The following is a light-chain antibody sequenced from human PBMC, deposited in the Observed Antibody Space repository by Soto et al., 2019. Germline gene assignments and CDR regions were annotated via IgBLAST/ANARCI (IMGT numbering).Light chain of an antibody. J-gene: IGKJ1*01. Sequence: DIKMTQAQSILSASVRDRVAITCRASQSISAWVAWYQQKPVKAPKLLIYQASLLESGVPSRFSGSGSGTEFTLTISSLQPDDLATYYCQQYNSSPWTFGQGTKVDIK. CDR2: QAS. CDR3: QQYNSSPWT. V-gene: IGKV1-5*03. CDR1: QSISAW.